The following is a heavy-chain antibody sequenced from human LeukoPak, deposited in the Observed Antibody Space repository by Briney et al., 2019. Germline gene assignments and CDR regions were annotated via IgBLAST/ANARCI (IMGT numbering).Heavy chain of an antibody. Sequence: ETLSLTCIVSGGSINNYYWTWIRQPPGKGLEWIGEVSFSGSTNYNPSLTSRVTISADTSKNQFSLKLSSVTAADTAVSYCALYCRLSSNCGYYGMDVWGQATTVSVSS. D-gene: IGHD6-13*01. V-gene: IGHV4-59*08. CDR1: GGSINNYY. CDR2: VSFSGST. CDR3: ALYCRLSSNCGYYGMDV. J-gene: IGHJ6*02.